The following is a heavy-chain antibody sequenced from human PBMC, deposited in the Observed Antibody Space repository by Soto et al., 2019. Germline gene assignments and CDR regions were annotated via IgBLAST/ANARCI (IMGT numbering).Heavy chain of an antibody. CDR3: ARSDNRNSLYGVDV. D-gene: IGHD1-7*01. J-gene: IGHJ6*02. CDR1: GGSLSGYY. Sequence: SETLSLTCSVNGGSLSGYYWSWIRQSPGKGLEWIGEINHRGSSDYNPSLKSRVTISIDASKNHVTLELTSVTAADTAVYYCARSDNRNSLYGVDVWGQGNAVTVS. V-gene: IGHV4-34*01. CDR2: INHRGSS.